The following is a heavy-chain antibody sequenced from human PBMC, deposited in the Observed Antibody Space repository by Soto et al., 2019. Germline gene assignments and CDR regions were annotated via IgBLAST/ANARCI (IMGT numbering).Heavy chain of an antibody. V-gene: IGHV3-23*01. CDR2: MSGSGGST. J-gene: IGHJ4*02. CDR3: AKEQYSSSSPDY. D-gene: IGHD6-6*01. CDR1: GFTFSTYA. Sequence: EVQLLESGGGLVQPGGSLRLSCAASGFTFSTYAMTWVRQAPGKGLAWVSAMSGSGGSTYYADSVKGLFTISRKNSKNTLYLQMNSLRAEDTAIYYCAKEQYSSSSPDYWGQGTLVTVSS.